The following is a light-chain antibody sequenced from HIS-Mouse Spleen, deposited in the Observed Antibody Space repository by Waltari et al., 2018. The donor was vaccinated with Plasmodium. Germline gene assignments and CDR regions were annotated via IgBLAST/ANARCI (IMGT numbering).Light chain of an antibody. Sequence: SYELTQPPSVSVSPGQTASLTCSGDRLGYKYACWYQHKPGQSPVPVIYQDSKRPAGIPERFSGSNSGNTATLTISGTQAMDEADYYCQAWDSSTVVFGGGTKLTVL. CDR1: RLGYKY. CDR2: QDS. J-gene: IGLJ2*01. V-gene: IGLV3-1*01. CDR3: QAWDSSTVV.